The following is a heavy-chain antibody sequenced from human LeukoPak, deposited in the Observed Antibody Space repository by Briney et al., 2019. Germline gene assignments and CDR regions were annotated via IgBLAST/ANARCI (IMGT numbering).Heavy chain of an antibody. CDR2: ISSTGGTT. Sequence: GGTLRLSCAASGITFSSYGMSWVRQAPGKGLEWVSSISSTGGTTYYADSVKGRFTISRDNSKNTLYLQMNSLRAEDTAVYYCAKAFTIPYYWGQGTLVTVSS. J-gene: IGHJ4*02. CDR3: AKAFTIPYY. D-gene: IGHD2-2*01. V-gene: IGHV3-23*01. CDR1: GITFSSYG.